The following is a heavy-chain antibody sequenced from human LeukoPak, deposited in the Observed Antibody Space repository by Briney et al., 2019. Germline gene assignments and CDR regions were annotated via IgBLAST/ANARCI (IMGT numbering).Heavy chain of an antibody. V-gene: IGHV3-74*01. J-gene: IGHJ4*02. CDR3: VRPGESWLGQGL. CDR1: GFTFRRNW. D-gene: IGHD6-25*01. Sequence: GGSLRLSCAASGFTFRRNWMHWVRQAPGKGLVWVSRINSDGSVTDYADSVKGRFTISRDNGKKTLYLHMDSLRAEDTAVYYCVRPGESWLGQGLWGQGTLVTVSS. CDR2: INSDGSVT.